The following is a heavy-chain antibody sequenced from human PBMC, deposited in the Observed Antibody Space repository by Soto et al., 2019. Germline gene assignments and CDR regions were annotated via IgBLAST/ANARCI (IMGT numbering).Heavy chain of an antibody. D-gene: IGHD3-10*01. Sequence: QLQLQESGPGLVKPSETLSLTCTVSGGSISSFNYFWGWIRQPPGKGLEWIGSIYYSGSTYYKPSLKSRVTISADTFKNQFSLKLSSVTAADTAVYYCARYYMWQPFDYWGQGTLVTASS. V-gene: IGHV4-39*01. CDR3: ARYYMWQPFDY. J-gene: IGHJ4*02. CDR2: IYYSGST. CDR1: GGSISSFNYF.